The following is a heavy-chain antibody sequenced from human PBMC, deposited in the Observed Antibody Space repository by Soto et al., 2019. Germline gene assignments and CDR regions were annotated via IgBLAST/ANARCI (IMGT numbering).Heavy chain of an antibody. Sequence: SETLSLTCTVSGGSISSYYWSWIRQPPGKGLEWIGYIYNIGSTNYNPSLRSRVTMSIDTSQEQFSLKVSSVTATDTAVYYCARHVNLPLAGTRFDSWGRGTLVTVSS. CDR2: IYNIGST. D-gene: IGHD6-19*01. V-gene: IGHV4-59*08. J-gene: IGHJ4*02. CDR1: GGSISSYY. CDR3: ARHVNLPLAGTRFDS.